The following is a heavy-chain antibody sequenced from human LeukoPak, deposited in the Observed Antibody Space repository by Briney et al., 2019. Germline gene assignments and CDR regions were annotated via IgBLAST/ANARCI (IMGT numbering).Heavy chain of an antibody. J-gene: IGHJ3*02. CDR2: INHSGST. D-gene: IGHD6-25*01. V-gene: IGHV4-34*01. Sequence: PSETLSLTCAVYGGSFSGYYWSWIRQPPGKGLEWIGEINHSGSTNYNPSLKSRVSISVDTSKNQLSLKLSSVTPADTAVYYCARAGRGTGIAASPIWGQGTMVTVSS. CDR1: GGSFSGYY. CDR3: ARAGRGTGIAASPI.